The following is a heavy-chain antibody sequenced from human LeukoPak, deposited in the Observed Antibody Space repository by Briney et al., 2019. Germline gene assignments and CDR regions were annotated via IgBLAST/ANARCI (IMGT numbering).Heavy chain of an antibody. J-gene: IGHJ4*02. D-gene: IGHD3-10*01. Sequence: PGGSLRLSCAASGFTFSSYGMHWVRQAPGKGLEWVAVIWYDGSNKYYADSVKGRFTISRDNSKDTLYLQMNSLRAEDTAVYYCAKWASGSSDPLDYWGQGTLVTVSS. CDR3: AKWASGSSDPLDY. CDR2: IWYDGSNK. CDR1: GFTFSSYG. V-gene: IGHV3-33*06.